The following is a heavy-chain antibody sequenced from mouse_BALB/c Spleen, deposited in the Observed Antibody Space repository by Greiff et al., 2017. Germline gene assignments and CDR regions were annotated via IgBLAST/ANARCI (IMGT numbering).Heavy chain of an antibody. CDR2: IYPGNSDT. CDR3: TRSRRGENYYAMDY. V-gene: IGHV1-5*01. J-gene: IGHJ4*01. CDR1: GYTFTSYW. Sequence: EVQLQESGTVLARPGASVKMSCKASGYTFTSYWMHWVKQRPGQGLEWIGAIYPGNSDTSYNQKFKGKAKLTAVTSTSTAYMELSSLTNEDSAVYYCTRSRRGENYYAMDYWGQGTSVTVSS.